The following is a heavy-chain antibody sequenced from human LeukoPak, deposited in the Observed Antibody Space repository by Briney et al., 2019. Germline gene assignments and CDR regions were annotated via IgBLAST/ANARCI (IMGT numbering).Heavy chain of an antibody. Sequence: PGGSLRLSCAASGFTFYSYWMHWVRQAPGKGLVWVSCINGDGSTSNYADSVKGRFTISRDNAKNTLYLQMHSLRAEDTAVNYCARDEPTVTTGPPVGSWGQGTLVTVSS. CDR3: ARDEPTVTTGPPVGS. CDR1: GFTFYSYW. D-gene: IGHD4-17*01. CDR2: INGDGSTS. J-gene: IGHJ4*02. V-gene: IGHV3-74*01.